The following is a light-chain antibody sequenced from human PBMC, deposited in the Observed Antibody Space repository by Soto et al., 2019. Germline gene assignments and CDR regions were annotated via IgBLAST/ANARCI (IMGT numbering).Light chain of an antibody. CDR1: QSVSSTY. CDR2: DAS. CDR3: QQYGSSPGLFT. J-gene: IGKJ3*01. Sequence: EIVLTQSPGTLSLSPGDRATLSCRASQSVSSTYLAWYQQKPGQAPRLLIYDASSRATGIPDRFSGSGSGTDCTLTISRLEPEDFAVYYCQQYGSSPGLFTFGPGTKVDIK. V-gene: IGKV3-20*01.